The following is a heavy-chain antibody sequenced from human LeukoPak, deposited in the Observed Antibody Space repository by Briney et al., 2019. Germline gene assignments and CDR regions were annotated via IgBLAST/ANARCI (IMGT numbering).Heavy chain of an antibody. J-gene: IGHJ5*02. V-gene: IGHV1-18*01. D-gene: IGHD3-10*01. CDR1: GYTFTSYG. CDR2: INAYNGNT. CDR3: ATHYGSGKISVWFDP. Sequence: ASVKVSCKASGYTFTSYGISWVRQAPGQGLEWMGWINAYNGNTNYAQKLQGRVTMTTDTSTSTAYMELRSLRSDDTAVYYCATHYGSGKISVWFDPWGQGTLVTVSS.